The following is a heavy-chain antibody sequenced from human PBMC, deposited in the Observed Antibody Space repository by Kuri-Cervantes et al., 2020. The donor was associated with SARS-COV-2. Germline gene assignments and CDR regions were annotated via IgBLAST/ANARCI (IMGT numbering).Heavy chain of an antibody. CDR3: ARGPELGHFFDY. D-gene: IGHD7-27*01. J-gene: IGHJ4*02. CDR1: GGSISRYY. CDR2: IYTSGNT. V-gene: IGHV4-4*07. Sequence: SETLSLTCTVSGGSISRYYWSWIRQAAGEGLEWIGRIYTSGNTNYNPSLKSRVTMSVDTSKNQFSLKLSSVTAADTAVYYCARGPELGHFFDYWGQGTLVTVSS.